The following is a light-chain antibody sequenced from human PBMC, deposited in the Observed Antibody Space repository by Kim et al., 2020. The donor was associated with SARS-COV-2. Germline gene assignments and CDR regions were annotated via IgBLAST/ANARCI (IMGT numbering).Light chain of an antibody. CDR1: RLRSYY. V-gene: IGLV3-19*01. Sequence: VALGQTVRITCQGDRLRSYYATWYQQKPGQAPILVIFGKNNRPSGIPDRFSGSTSGNTASLTITGTQAGDEADYYCNSRDSNDNVVFGGGTRLTVL. J-gene: IGLJ3*02. CDR3: NSRDSNDNVV. CDR2: GKN.